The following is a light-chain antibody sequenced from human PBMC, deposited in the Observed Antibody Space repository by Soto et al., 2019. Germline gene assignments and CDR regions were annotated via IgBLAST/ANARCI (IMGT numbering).Light chain of an antibody. CDR2: GAS. CDR3: QQYGSPGT. J-gene: IGKJ1*01. CDR1: QSVSENY. Sequence: IVLTQSPGTLSLSPGERATLSCRASQSVSENYLALYQQKPCQAPRLLIYGASNRATGIPDRFSGSGSATDFTLTISRMAPEDFAVYYCQQYGSPGTFGQGTKVDIK. V-gene: IGKV3-20*01.